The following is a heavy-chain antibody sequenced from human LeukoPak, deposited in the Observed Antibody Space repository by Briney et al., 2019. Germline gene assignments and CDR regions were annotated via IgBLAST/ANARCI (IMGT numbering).Heavy chain of an antibody. Sequence: GASVKVSCKTSGYTFTNYYIHWVRQAPGQGLEWMGIINPSGGSTNYAQKFQVRVTMTTDTSTSTAYMELRSLRSDDTAVYYCARGTILTGLGYWFDPWGQGTLVTVSS. CDR2: INPSGGST. CDR1: GYTFTNYY. D-gene: IGHD3-9*01. V-gene: IGHV1-46*01. J-gene: IGHJ5*02. CDR3: ARGTILTGLGYWFDP.